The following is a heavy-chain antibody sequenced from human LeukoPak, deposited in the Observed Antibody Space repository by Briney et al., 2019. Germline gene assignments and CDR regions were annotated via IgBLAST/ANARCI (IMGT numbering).Heavy chain of an antibody. D-gene: IGHD3-3*01. CDR1: GYTFTGYY. CDR3: ARKRGVVIPGLGY. Sequence: ASVNVSCKASGYTFTGYYMHWVRQAPGQGLEWMGWINPNSGGTNYAQKFQGRVTMTRDTSISPAYMELSRLRSDDTAVSYCARKRGVVIPGLGYWGQGTLVTVSS. J-gene: IGHJ4*02. V-gene: IGHV1-2*02. CDR2: INPNSGGT.